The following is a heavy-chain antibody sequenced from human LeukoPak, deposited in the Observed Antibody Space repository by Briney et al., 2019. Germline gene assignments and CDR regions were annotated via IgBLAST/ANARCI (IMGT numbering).Heavy chain of an antibody. CDR1: GFSFSGRW. Sequence: QAGGSLRLSCTASGFSFSGRWMHRARQLPGKGPVWVSRISPTGSTTSYADSVKGRFTVSRDNAKNTLYLQVNNLRAEDTAVYYCARGPNSNWSGLDFWGQGTLLTVSS. CDR2: ISPTGSTT. CDR3: ARGPNSNWSGLDF. D-gene: IGHD6-6*01. V-gene: IGHV3-74*01. J-gene: IGHJ4*02.